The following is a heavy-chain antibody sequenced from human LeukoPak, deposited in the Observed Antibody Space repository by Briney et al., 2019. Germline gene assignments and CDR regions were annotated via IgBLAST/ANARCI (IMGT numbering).Heavy chain of an antibody. J-gene: IGHJ6*02. Sequence: SETLSLTCTVSGGSISSYYWSWIRQPPGKGLEWIGYIYYSGSTNYNPSLKSRATISVDTSKNQFSLKLSSVTAADTAVYYCASADYYYYGMDVWGQGTTVTVSS. CDR2: IYYSGST. CDR3: ASADYYYYGMDV. CDR1: GGSISSYY. V-gene: IGHV4-59*08.